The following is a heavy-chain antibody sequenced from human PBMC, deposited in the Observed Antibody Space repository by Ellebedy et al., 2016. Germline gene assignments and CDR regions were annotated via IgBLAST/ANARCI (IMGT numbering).Heavy chain of an antibody. V-gene: IGHV3-7*03. CDR3: ARAGADYYDSSGYWNY. Sequence: GESLKISXTASGLNFNTFFMSWVRQAPGKGLEWVANINHHGSETYYGDSVKGRFTISRDNAKNSLYLQMNSLRAEDTAVYYCARAGADYYDSSGYWNYWGQGTLVTVSS. CDR2: INHHGSET. D-gene: IGHD3-22*01. J-gene: IGHJ4*02. CDR1: GLNFNTFF.